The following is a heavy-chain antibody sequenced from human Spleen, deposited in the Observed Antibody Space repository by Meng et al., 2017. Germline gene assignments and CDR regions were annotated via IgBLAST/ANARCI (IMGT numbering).Heavy chain of an antibody. J-gene: IGHJ6*02. CDR3: ARVDTSMVTIDYYYYYGLDV. CDR1: GYTFTTYW. D-gene: IGHD5-18*01. Sequence: GESLKISCKGSGYTFTTYWMGWVRQMPGKGLEWMGIIYPGDSDTRYSPSFQGQVTISADKSINTAYLQWSSLKASDTAMYYCARVDTSMVTIDYYYYYGLDVWGQGTMVTVSS. V-gene: IGHV5-51*01. CDR2: IYPGDSDT.